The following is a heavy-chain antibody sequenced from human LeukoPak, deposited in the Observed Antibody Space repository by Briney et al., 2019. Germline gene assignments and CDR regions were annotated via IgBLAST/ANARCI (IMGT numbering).Heavy chain of an antibody. D-gene: IGHD3-22*01. CDR3: AKDEIVVVITSPGY. CDR1: GFTFSSYG. V-gene: IGHV3-30*18. Sequence: GGSLRLSCAAPGFTFSSYGMHWVRQAPGKGLEWVAVISYDGSNKYYADSVKGRFTISRDNSKNTLYLQMNSLRAEDTAVYYCAKDEIVVVITSPGYWGQGTLVTVSS. J-gene: IGHJ4*02. CDR2: ISYDGSNK.